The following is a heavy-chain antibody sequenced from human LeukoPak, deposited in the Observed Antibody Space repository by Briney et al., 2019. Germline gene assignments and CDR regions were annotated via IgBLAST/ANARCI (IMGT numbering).Heavy chain of an antibody. CDR2: IIPIFGTA. V-gene: IGHV1-69*13. Sequence: SVKVSRMASGGTFTRYAISWVRQAPGQGLEWRGGIIPIFGTANFAQKFQGRVTITADASTSTAYMELSSLRSEDTAVYYCASSRCSSTSCYLFDYWGQGTLVTVSS. CDR3: ASSRCSSTSCYLFDY. J-gene: IGHJ4*02. D-gene: IGHD2-2*01. CDR1: GGTFTRYA.